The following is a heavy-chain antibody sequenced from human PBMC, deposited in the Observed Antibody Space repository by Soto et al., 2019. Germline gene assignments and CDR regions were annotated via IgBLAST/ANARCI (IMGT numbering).Heavy chain of an antibody. J-gene: IGHJ2*01. CDR2: IYYSGST. Sequence: QVQLQESGPGLVKPSETLSLTCTVSGGSISSYYWSWIRQPPGKGLEWIGYIYYSGSTNYNPSLKSRVTISLDTAKNQFSLKLSSVTAADTAVFYCARLTPPGSSSLYPAWYFDLWGRGTLVTVSS. V-gene: IGHV4-59*08. CDR3: ARLTPPGSSSLYPAWYFDL. D-gene: IGHD6-13*01. CDR1: GGSISSYY.